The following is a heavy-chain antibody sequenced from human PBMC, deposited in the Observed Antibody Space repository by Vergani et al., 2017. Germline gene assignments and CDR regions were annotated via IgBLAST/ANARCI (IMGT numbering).Heavy chain of an antibody. CDR3: VHRLGYFDWDGAFDV. V-gene: IGHV2-5*01. Sequence: QITLRESGPTLVKPTQTLTLTCTFPGFSLTTGGEGVGWIRQPPGRALEWLAFVYWNDDERYSPSLKSRVTITKDTSKNEVILTMATMDPVDTATYYCVHRLGYFDWDGAFDVWRPGTMVTVSS. CDR1: GFSLTTGGEG. D-gene: IGHD3-9*01. J-gene: IGHJ3*01. CDR2: VYWNDDE.